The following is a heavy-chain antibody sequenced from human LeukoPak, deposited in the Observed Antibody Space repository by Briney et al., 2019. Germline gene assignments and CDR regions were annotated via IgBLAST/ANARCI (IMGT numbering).Heavy chain of an antibody. CDR1: GFTFTSYA. CDR3: TRTYGDYVNWFDP. CDR2: ISGSGGYT. D-gene: IGHD4-17*01. V-gene: IGHV3-23*01. Sequence: GGSLRLSCAASGFTFTSYAMSWVRQAPGKGLEWVSVISGSGGYTNYADSVKGRFTISRDNTKNTMYLQMNSLRAVDTAVYYYTRTYGDYVNWFDPWGQGTLVTVSS. J-gene: IGHJ5*02.